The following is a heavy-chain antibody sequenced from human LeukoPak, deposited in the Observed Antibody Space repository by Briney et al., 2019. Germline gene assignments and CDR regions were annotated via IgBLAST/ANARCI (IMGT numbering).Heavy chain of an antibody. D-gene: IGHD4-17*01. CDR2: ISSSSSYI. CDR3: ARDSVGIYGDDAFDI. Sequence: GGSLRLSCAASGFTFSSYSMNWVRQAPGKGLEWVLSISSSSSYIYYADSVKGRFTISRENAKNSLYLQMNSLRAEDTAVYYCARDSVGIYGDDAFDIWGQGTMVTVSS. V-gene: IGHV3-21*01. CDR1: GFTFSSYS. J-gene: IGHJ3*02.